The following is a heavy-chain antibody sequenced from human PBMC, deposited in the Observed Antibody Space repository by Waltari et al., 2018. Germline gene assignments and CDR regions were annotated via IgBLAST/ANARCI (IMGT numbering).Heavy chain of an antibody. CDR2: INHSGST. CDR1: GGSFSGYY. Sequence: QVQLQQWGAGLLQPSETLSLTCAVSGGSFSGYYWSWIRQPPGKGLEWIGEINHSGSTNYNPSLKSRVTISVDTSKNQFSLKLSSVTAADTAVYYCARGRIAAAGFWGQGTLVTVSS. D-gene: IGHD6-13*01. CDR3: ARGRIAAAGF. V-gene: IGHV4-34*01. J-gene: IGHJ4*02.